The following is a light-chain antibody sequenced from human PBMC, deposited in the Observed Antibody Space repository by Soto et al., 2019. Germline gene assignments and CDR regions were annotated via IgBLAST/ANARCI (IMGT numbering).Light chain of an antibody. CDR1: SSDVGGYNY. Sequence: QSALTQPASVSGSPGQSITISCTRTSSDVGGYNYVSWYQQHPGKAPKLMIYEVSNRPSGVSNRFSGSKSGNTASLTISGLQAEDEADYYCSSYTSSSTLHYVFGTGTKLTVL. CDR3: SSYTSSSTLHYV. V-gene: IGLV2-14*01. CDR2: EVS. J-gene: IGLJ1*01.